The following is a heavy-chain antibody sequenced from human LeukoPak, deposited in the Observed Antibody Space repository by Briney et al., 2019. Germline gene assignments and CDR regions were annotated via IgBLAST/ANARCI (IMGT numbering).Heavy chain of an antibody. CDR1: GFTVSSNY. J-gene: IGHJ4*02. Sequence: GGSLRLSCAASGFTVSSNYMSWVRQAPGKGLEWVSAISSSGDNTYYADSVKGQFTISRDNSKNTLDLQMNSLRAEDTAMYHCAKAKALYAVASYFDYWGQGTLVTVSS. V-gene: IGHV3-53*01. CDR3: AKAKALYAVASYFDY. CDR2: ISSSGDNT. D-gene: IGHD2-8*01.